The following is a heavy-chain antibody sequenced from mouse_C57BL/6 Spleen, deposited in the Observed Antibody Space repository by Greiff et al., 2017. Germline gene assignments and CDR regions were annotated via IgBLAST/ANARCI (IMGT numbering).Heavy chain of an antibody. CDR3: ASGGSYAMDY. V-gene: IGHV3-6*01. Sequence: EVQLQQSGPGLVKPSQSLSLTCSVTGYSITSGYYWNWIRQFPGNKLEWMGYISYDGSNNYNPSLKNRISITRDTSKNQFFLKLNSVTTEDTATYDCASGGSYAMDYWGQGTSVTVSS. CDR1: GYSITSGYY. J-gene: IGHJ4*01. CDR2: ISYDGSN.